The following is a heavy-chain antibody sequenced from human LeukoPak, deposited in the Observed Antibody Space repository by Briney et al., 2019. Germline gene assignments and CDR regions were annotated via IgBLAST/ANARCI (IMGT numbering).Heavy chain of an antibody. D-gene: IGHD3-10*02. V-gene: IGHV3-21*01. J-gene: IGHJ6*04. CDR3: AELGITMIGGV. Sequence: GGSLRLSCAASGFTFNTYTMNWVRQAPGKGLEWVSSITASSTAIYSADSVKGRFTISRDNAKNFLYLQMNSLRAEDAAVYYCAELGITMIGGVWGKGTTVTISS. CDR1: GFTFNTYT. CDR2: ITASSTAI.